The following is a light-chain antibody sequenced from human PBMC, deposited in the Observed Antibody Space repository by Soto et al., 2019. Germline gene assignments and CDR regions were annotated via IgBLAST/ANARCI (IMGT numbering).Light chain of an antibody. J-gene: IGKJ5*01. CDR2: RAS. CDR1: QNIGSI. V-gene: IGKV3-15*01. CDR3: QQYHNWPIT. Sequence: ETGLTQSPATLPVSPGERAILSCRASQNIGSILAWYQHKPGQAPRLLIYRASTRATDIPARFSVSGSGTEFTLTISSLQSEDVAVYYCQQYHNWPITFGQGTRLEIK.